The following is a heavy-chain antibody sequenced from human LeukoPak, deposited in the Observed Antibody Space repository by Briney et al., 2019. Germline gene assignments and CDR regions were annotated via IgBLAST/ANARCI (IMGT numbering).Heavy chain of an antibody. CDR1: TFTLSSYT. J-gene: IGHJ4*02. V-gene: IGHV3-21*01. CDR2: ISPSGNSK. CDR3: VRDFLGESGAGGY. Sequence: GGSLRLSCATSTFTLSSYTMIWVRQAPGKGLEWVSSISPSGNSKYHADSVKGRFTISRDNAENSLYMQMNSLRAEDTGVYYCVRDFLGESGAGGYWGQGTLVTVSS. D-gene: IGHD3-10*01.